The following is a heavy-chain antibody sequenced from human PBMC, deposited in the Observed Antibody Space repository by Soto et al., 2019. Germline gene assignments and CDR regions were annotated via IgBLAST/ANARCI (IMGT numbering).Heavy chain of an antibody. D-gene: IGHD2-8*02. CDR3: ATSIGIAPTGEDRMDV. Sequence: SVKVSCKASGGTFGIYGFSWVRQAPGQGPEWIGGIIPILTTPNYAQKFQGRVTIVADESTTTVYMELSSLKFEDTAVYYCATSIGIAPTGEDRMDVWGQGTSVTVSS. CDR1: GGTFGIYG. J-gene: IGHJ6*02. CDR2: IIPILTTP. V-gene: IGHV1-69*13.